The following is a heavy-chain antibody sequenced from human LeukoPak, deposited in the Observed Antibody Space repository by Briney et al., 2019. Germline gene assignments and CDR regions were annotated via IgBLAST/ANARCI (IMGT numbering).Heavy chain of an antibody. J-gene: IGHJ4*02. V-gene: IGHV4-34*01. CDR1: GGSFSGYY. D-gene: IGHD3-16*02. CDR2: INHSGST. Sequence: SETLSLTCAVYGGSFSGYYWSWIRQPPGKGLEWIGEINHSGSTNYNPSLKSRVTISVDTSKNQFSLKLSSVTAADTAVYYCARGRGDYVWGSYRYYFGYWGQGTLVTVSS. CDR3: ARGRGDYVWGSYRYYFGY.